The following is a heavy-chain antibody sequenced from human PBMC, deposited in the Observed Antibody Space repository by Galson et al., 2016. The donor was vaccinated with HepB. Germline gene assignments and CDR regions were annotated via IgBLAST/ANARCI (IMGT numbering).Heavy chain of an antibody. J-gene: IGHJ6*02. CDR3: ATSRGWFGDSVYGVDV. D-gene: IGHD3-10*01. CDR1: GFTFSSYT. CDR2: ISSNGATI. Sequence: SLRLSCAASGFTFSSYTMNWVRQAPGKGLEWVSYISSNGATIYYADSVKGRFTLTRDNSKNSLYLQMNSLRDEDTAVYYCATSRGWFGDSVYGVDVWGQGTTVTVSS. V-gene: IGHV3-48*02.